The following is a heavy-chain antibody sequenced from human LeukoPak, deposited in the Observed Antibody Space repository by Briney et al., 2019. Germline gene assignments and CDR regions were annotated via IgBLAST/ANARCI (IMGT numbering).Heavy chain of an antibody. J-gene: IGHJ4*02. CDR1: GYTFTSYD. CDR2: MNPNSGNT. D-gene: IGHD3-22*01. Sequence: ASVKVSCKASGYTFTSYDINWVRQATGQGLEWMGWMNPNSGNTGYAQKFRGRVTMTRNTSISTAYMELSSLRSEDTAVYYCARARRGSGYYYFDYWGQGTLVTVSS. V-gene: IGHV1-8*01. CDR3: ARARRGSGYYYFDY.